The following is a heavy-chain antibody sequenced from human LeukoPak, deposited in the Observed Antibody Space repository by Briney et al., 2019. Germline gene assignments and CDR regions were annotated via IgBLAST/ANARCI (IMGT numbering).Heavy chain of an antibody. J-gene: IGHJ6*03. CDR1: GFTFSSWW. CDR3: AREHYFYYMDG. CDR2: IKQDGSER. Sequence: GGSLRLSCAVSGFTFSSWWMTWVRQAPGKGLEWVANIKQDGSERNYVDSVKGRFTISRDNAKNSLDLQMNSLRAEDTAVYYCAREHYFYYMDGWGKGTTVTVSS. V-gene: IGHV3-7*01.